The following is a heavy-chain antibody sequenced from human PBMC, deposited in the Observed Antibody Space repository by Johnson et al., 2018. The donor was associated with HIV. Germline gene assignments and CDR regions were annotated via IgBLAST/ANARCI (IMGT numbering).Heavy chain of an antibody. CDR2: IGWDGFTI. J-gene: IGHJ3*01. Sequence: VESGGGLVQPGRSLRLSCAASGFTFYHYAMHWVRQGPGKGLEWVAGIGWDGFTIGYVDSVKGRFTISRDDATNSLYLQMHSLRTEDTALYYCAKDHNYGSYLLAFDVWGQGTMVNVSS. V-gene: IGHV3-9*01. CDR3: AKDHNYGSYLLAFDV. D-gene: IGHD3-10*01. CDR1: GFTFYHYA.